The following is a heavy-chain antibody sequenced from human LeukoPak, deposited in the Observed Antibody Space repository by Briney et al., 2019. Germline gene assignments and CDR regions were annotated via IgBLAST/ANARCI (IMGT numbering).Heavy chain of an antibody. CDR1: GGSISSGSYY. D-gene: IGHD3-10*01. CDR3: ARGWLLWFGELLSPGWFDP. Sequence: SETLSLTCTVSGGSISSGSYYWSWIRQPAGKGLEWIGRIYTSGSTYYNPSLKSRVTISVDTSKNQFSLKLSSVTAADTAAYYCARGWLLWFGELLSPGWFDPWGQGTLVTVSS. V-gene: IGHV4-61*02. J-gene: IGHJ5*02. CDR2: IYTSGST.